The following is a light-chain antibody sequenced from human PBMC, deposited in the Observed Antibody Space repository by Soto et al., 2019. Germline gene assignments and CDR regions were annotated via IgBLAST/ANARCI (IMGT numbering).Light chain of an antibody. Sequence: QSALTQPASVSGSPGQSITISCTGTSSDVGGYNFVSWYQHHPGKAPKLIIYEVSNRPSGVSNRFSASKSGNTASLTISGLQAEDEADYYCSSYTNSSTLVGFGGGTKRPS. J-gene: IGLJ2*01. CDR2: EVS. CDR3: SSYTNSSTLVG. CDR1: SSDVGGYNF. V-gene: IGLV2-14*01.